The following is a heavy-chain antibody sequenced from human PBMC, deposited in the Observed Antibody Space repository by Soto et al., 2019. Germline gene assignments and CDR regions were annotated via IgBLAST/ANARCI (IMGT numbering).Heavy chain of an antibody. V-gene: IGHV1-3*01. CDR2: SNEGSGHT. CDR3: ARDDRTISGAVTLGY. D-gene: IGHD3-3*02. J-gene: IGHJ4*02. Sequence: QVQLVQSGPAVKRPGASVRISCRTAGYSFKNYAIHWVRPDPGKKLEWMGWSNEGSGHTRYSQKCQGRMSIARDTSASTSYLDLRSLTSEDTAIYFCARDDRTISGAVTLGYCGPGTLVTVSS. CDR1: GYSFKNYA.